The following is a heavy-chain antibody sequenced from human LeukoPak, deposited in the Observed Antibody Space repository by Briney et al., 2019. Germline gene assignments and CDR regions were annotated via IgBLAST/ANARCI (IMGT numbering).Heavy chain of an antibody. CDR1: GFTFSSYG. V-gene: IGHV3-33*01. CDR2: IWYDGSNK. D-gene: IGHD3-10*01. Sequence: PGGSLRLSCAASGFTFSSYGMHWVRQAPGKGLEWVAVIWYDGSNKYYADSVKGRFTISRDNSKNTLYLQMNSLRAEDTAVYYCARGYSYDSGSYYCDYWGQGTLVTVSS. CDR3: ARGYSYDSGSYYCDY. J-gene: IGHJ4*02.